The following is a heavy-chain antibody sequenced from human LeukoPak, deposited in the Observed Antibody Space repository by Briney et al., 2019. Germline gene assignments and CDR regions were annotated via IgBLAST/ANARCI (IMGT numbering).Heavy chain of an antibody. V-gene: IGHV4-38-2*01. J-gene: IGHJ5*02. D-gene: IGHD2-15*01. Sequence: SETLSLTCAVSGYSISSGYYWGWIRQPPGKGLEWIRSIYHGGSTYYNPSLKSRVTISVDTSKNQFSLKLSSVTAADTAVYYCARVVGPWGQGTLVTVSS. CDR3: ARVVGP. CDR1: GYSISSGYY. CDR2: IYHGGST.